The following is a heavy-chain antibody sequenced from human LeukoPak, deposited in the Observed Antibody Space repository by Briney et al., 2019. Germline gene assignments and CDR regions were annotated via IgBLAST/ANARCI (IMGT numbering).Heavy chain of an antibody. CDR1: GGSFSGYY. J-gene: IGHJ4*02. CDR2: INHSGST. CDR3: ARGISDFDY. V-gene: IGHV4-34*01. Sequence: SETLSLTCAVYGGSFSGYYWSWIRQPPGKGLEWIGEINHSGSTNYNPSLKSRVTISVDTSKNQFPLKLSSVTAADTAVYYCARGISDFDYWGQGTLVTVSS.